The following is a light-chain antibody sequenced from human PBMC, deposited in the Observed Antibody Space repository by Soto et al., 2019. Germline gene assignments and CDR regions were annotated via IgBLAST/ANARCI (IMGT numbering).Light chain of an antibody. V-gene: IGKV3-15*01. CDR1: QSISDN. CDR2: HTS. J-gene: IGKJ4*01. Sequence: EIVMTQSPATLSVSPGESATLSCRASQSISDNLAWYQQNPGLAPRLLIYHTSTRATGVPARFSGSGSGTEFSLTISSLQSEDFAVYYCQRYDNWPLPVGGGTKVDIK. CDR3: QRYDNWPLP.